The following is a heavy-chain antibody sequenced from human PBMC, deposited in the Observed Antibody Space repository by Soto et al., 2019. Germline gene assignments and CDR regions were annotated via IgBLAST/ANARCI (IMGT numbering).Heavy chain of an antibody. D-gene: IGHD6-6*01. CDR1: GYSFTSYW. Sequence: GESLKISCKGSGYSFTSYWISWVREMPGKGLEWMGRIDPSDSYTNYSPSFQGHVTISADKSISTAYLQWSGLKASDTAMYYCARQDSSPSGYYYGMDVWGQGTTVTVSS. CDR2: IDPSDSYT. V-gene: IGHV5-10-1*01. J-gene: IGHJ6*02. CDR3: ARQDSSPSGYYYGMDV.